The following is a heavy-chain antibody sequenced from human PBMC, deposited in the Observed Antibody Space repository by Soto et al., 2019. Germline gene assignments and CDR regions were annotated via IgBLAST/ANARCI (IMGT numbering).Heavy chain of an antibody. CDR3: ARAGYSGSSRYPYFDY. Sequence: PGGSLRLSCAASGFTFSRYSMNWVRQAPGKGLEWVSYISSSSSTIYYADSVKGRFTISRDNAKNSLYLQMNSLRDEDTAVYYCARAGYSGSSRYPYFDYWGQGTLVTVSS. J-gene: IGHJ4*02. D-gene: IGHD1-26*01. CDR2: ISSSSSTI. CDR1: GFTFSRYS. V-gene: IGHV3-48*02.